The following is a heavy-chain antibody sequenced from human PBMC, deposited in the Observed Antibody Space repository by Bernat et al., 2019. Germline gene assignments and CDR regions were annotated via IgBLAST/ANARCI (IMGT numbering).Heavy chain of an antibody. V-gene: IGHV1-69*04. D-gene: IGHD6-6*01. CDR2: IIPILGIA. CDR3: ARSSSSSSGWFDP. Sequence: QVQLVQSGAEVKKPGSSVKVSCKASGGTFSSYAISWVRQAPGQGLEWMGRIIPILGIANYAQKFQGRVTITADKSTSTACMELSSLRSEDTAVYYCARSSSSSSGWFDPWGQGTLVTVSS. J-gene: IGHJ5*02. CDR1: GGTFSSYA.